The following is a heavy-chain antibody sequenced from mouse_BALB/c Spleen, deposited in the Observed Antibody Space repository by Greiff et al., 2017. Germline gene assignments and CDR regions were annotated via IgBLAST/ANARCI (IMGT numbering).Heavy chain of an antibody. V-gene: IGHV5-17*02. D-gene: IGHD1-1*01. CDR1: GFTFSSFG. CDR3: ARGGVTTVVATKRYAMDY. J-gene: IGHJ4*01. CDR2: ISSGSSTI. Sequence: EVQVVESGGGLVQPGGSRKLSCAASGFTFSSFGMHWVRQAPEKGLEWVAYISSGSSTIYYADTVKGRFTISRDNPKNTLFLQMTSLRSEDTAMYYCARGGVTTVVATKRYAMDYWGQGTSVTVSS.